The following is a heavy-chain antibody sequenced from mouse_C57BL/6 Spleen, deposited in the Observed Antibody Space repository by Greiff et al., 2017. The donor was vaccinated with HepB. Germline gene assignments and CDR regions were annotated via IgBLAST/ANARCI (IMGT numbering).Heavy chain of an antibody. CDR2: INPNYGTT. Sequence: EVQLQQSGPELVKPGPSVTISCKASGYSLTDYNMNWVKQSNGKSLEWIGVINPNYGTTSYNQKFKGKATLTVDQSSSTAFMQLNSLTSEDSAVYYCARGTVVAPLGYWGQGTTLTVSS. CDR1: GYSLTDYN. D-gene: IGHD1-1*01. CDR3: ARGTVVAPLGY. V-gene: IGHV1-39*01. J-gene: IGHJ2*01.